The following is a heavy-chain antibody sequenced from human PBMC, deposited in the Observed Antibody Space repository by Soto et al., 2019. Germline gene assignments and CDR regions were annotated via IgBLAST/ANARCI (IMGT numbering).Heavy chain of an antibody. CDR1: GGSISSGGYY. Sequence: SETLSLTCTVSGGSISSGGYYWSWIRQHPGKGLEWIGYIYYSGSTYYNPSLKSRVTISVDTSKNQFSLKLSSVTAEDTAVYYCARQNVGGDYVFDYWGQGTLVTVSS. CDR3: ARQNVGGDYVFDY. CDR2: IYYSGST. J-gene: IGHJ4*02. D-gene: IGHD4-17*01. V-gene: IGHV4-31*03.